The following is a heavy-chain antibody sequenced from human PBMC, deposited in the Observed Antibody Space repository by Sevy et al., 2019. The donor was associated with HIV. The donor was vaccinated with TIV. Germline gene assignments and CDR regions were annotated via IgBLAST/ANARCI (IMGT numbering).Heavy chain of an antibody. D-gene: IGHD3-10*01. CDR3: ARDLRYYYGSGSKTVYGMDV. Sequence: ASVKVSSKASGYTFTSYAMNWVRQAPGQGLEWMGWINTNTGKPTYALGFTGRFVFSLDTSVSTEYLQISSLKAEDTAVYYCARDLRYYYGSGSKTVYGMDVWGQGTTVTVSS. V-gene: IGHV7-4-1*02. CDR2: INTNTGKP. CDR1: GYTFTSYA. J-gene: IGHJ6*02.